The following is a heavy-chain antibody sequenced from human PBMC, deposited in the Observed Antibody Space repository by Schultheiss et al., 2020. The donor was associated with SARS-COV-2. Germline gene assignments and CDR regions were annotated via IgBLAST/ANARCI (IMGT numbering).Heavy chain of an antibody. CDR1: GFTFSSYS. J-gene: IGHJ5*02. Sequence: GGSLRLSCAASGFTFSSYSMNWVRQAPGKGLEWVSYISSSSSTIYYADSVKGRFTISRDNAKNSLYLQMNSLRAEDTAVYYCAQLVVVPAANPDTLDPWGQGTLVTVSS. D-gene: IGHD2-2*01. V-gene: IGHV3-48*04. CDR3: AQLVVVPAANPDTLDP. CDR2: ISSSSSTI.